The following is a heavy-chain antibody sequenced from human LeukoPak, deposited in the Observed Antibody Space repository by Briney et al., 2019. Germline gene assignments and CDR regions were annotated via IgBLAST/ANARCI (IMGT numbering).Heavy chain of an antibody. V-gene: IGHV3-53*01. CDR3: ARVVGATATVDY. CDR2: IYGGGST. CDR1: GFTVSSNY. J-gene: IGHJ4*02. D-gene: IGHD1-26*01. Sequence: PGGSLRLSCAASGFTVSSNYMSWVRQAPGKGLEWVSVIYGGGSTYYADSVKGRFTISRDNSKNTLYLQMNSLRAEDTAVYYCARVVGATATVDYWGQGTLVTVSS.